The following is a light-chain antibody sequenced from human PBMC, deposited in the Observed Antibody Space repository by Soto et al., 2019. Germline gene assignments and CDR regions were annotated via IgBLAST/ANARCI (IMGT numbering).Light chain of an antibody. J-gene: IGKJ5*01. CDR1: QSVSSD. V-gene: IGKV3D-15*02. CDR2: GAS. Sequence: EIVMTQSPATLSVSPCERAALSCRASQSVSSDLAWYHQKPGQAPRLLIYGASTGATGIPARFSGSGSGTDFTLTINRVAPEDFAVYYCQQYLSLPITFGQGTRLEIK. CDR3: QQYLSLPIT.